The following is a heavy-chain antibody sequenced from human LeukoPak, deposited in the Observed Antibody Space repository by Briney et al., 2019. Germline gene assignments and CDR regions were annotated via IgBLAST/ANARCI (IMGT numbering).Heavy chain of an antibody. D-gene: IGHD2-2*01. CDR1: GDSVSSNSAA. J-gene: IGHJ4*02. Sequence: SQTLSLTCAISGDSVSSNSAAWNWIRQSPSRGLEWLGRTYYRSKWYNDYAVSVKSRITINPDTSKNQFSLQLNSVTPEDTAVYYCAREINPFLYQLRIPGNFDYWGQGTLVTVSS. V-gene: IGHV6-1*01. CDR2: TYYRSKWYN. CDR3: AREINPFLYQLRIPGNFDY.